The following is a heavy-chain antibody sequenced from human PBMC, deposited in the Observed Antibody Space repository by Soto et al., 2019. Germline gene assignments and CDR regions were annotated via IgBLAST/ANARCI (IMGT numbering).Heavy chain of an antibody. Sequence: QVQLVESGGGVVQPGRSLRLSCAASGFTFSSYAMHWVRQAPGKGLEWVAVISYDGSNKYYADSVKGRFTISRDNSKNTLYLQMNSLRAEDTAVYYCARAPWYYDRSGIDYWGQGTLVTVSS. D-gene: IGHD3-22*01. V-gene: IGHV3-30-3*01. CDR1: GFTFSSYA. J-gene: IGHJ4*02. CDR3: ARAPWYYDRSGIDY. CDR2: ISYDGSNK.